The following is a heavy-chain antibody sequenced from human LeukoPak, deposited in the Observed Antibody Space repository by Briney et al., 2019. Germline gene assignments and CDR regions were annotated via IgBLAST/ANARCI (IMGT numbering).Heavy chain of an antibody. CDR2: INPNSGGT. CDR1: GYTFTEYY. Sequence: ASVKVSCKASGYTFTEYYIHWVRQAPGQGLEWMGWINPNSGGTNYAQKFQGRVTMTRVTFINTAYMEMSRLRSDDTAIYYCASVYSGYDLAQLDYWGQGTLVTVSS. V-gene: IGHV1-2*02. D-gene: IGHD5-12*01. J-gene: IGHJ4*02. CDR3: ASVYSGYDLAQLDY.